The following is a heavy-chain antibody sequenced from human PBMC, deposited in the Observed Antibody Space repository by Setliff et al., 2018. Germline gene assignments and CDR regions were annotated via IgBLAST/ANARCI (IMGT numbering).Heavy chain of an antibody. CDR2: INHSGST. V-gene: IGHV4-34*01. D-gene: IGHD2-2*01. Sequence: PSETLSLTCAVYGGSFSDYYWSWIRQPPGKGLEWIGEINHSGSTNYNPSLKSRVTISVDTSENHFSLKLSSVTAADTAVYYCAICRYQVPYNYWGQGSLVTVSS. CDR1: GGSFSDYY. J-gene: IGHJ4*02. CDR3: AICRYQVPYNY.